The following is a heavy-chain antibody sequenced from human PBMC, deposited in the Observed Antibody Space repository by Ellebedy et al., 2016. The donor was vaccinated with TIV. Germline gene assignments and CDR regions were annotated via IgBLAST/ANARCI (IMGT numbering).Heavy chain of an antibody. CDR3: AGGYYDILTGYPSYGMDV. Sequence: ASVKVSXXASGYTFTGYYMHWVRQAPGQGLEWMGWINPNSGGTNYAQKFQGRVTITRDTSASTAYMELSSLRSEDTAVYYCAGGYYDILTGYPSYGMDVWGQGTTVTVSS. V-gene: IGHV1-2*02. CDR2: INPNSGGT. J-gene: IGHJ6*02. D-gene: IGHD3-9*01. CDR1: GYTFTGYY.